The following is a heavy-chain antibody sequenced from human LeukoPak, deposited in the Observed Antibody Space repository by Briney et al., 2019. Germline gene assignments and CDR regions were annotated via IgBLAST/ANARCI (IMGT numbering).Heavy chain of an antibody. CDR1: GFTFSSNW. J-gene: IGHJ3*02. Sequence: AGGSLRLSCAASGFTFSSNWMHWVRQGPGKGLVWVSRINSDGSGTSYADSVKGRFTISRDNAKNTLYLQTNSLRAEDTAVYYCARAGEGLLAYSFDIWGQGTMVTVSS. V-gene: IGHV3-74*01. CDR2: INSDGSGT. CDR3: ARAGEGLLAYSFDI. D-gene: IGHD1-26*01.